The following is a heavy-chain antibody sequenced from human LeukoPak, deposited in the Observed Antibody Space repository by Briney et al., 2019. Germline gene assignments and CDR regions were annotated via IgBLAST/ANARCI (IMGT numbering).Heavy chain of an antibody. CDR3: AKKDFGVVITSRP. J-gene: IGHJ4*02. CDR1: GFTFSSYA. V-gene: IGHV3-23*01. Sequence: SGGSLRLSCAASGFTFSSYAMSWVRQAPGKGLEWVSAISGSGGSTYYADSVNGRFTISRDNSKNTLYLQMNSLRAEDTAVYYCAKKDFGVVITSRPGGQGTLVTVSS. CDR2: ISGSGGST. D-gene: IGHD3-3*01.